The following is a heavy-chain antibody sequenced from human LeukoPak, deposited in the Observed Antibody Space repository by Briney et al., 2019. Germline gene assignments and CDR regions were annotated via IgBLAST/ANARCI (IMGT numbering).Heavy chain of an antibody. D-gene: IGHD4-17*01. V-gene: IGHV1-2*02. CDR3: ARVATTMTTLDY. CDR1: GYTFTGYY. CDR2: INPNSGGT. Sequence: GASVKVSCKASGYTFTGYYMHWVRQAPGQGLGWMGCINPNSGGTNYAQKFQGRVTMTRDTSISTAYMELSRLRSDDTAVYYCARVATTMTTLDYWGQGTLVTVSS. J-gene: IGHJ4*02.